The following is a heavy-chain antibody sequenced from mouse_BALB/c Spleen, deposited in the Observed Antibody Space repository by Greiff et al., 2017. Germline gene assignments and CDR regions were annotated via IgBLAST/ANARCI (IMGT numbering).Heavy chain of an antibody. CDR2: INPSNGGT. D-gene: IGHD2-1*01. J-gene: IGHJ3*01. CDR3: TRGGGNYEGFAY. Sequence: VQLQQSGAELVKPGASVKLSCKASGYTFTSYYMYWVKQRPGQGLEWIGEINPSNGGTNFNEKFKSKATLTVDKSSSTAYMQLSSLTSEDSAVYYCTRGGGNYEGFAYWGQGTLVTVSA. V-gene: IGHV1S81*02. CDR1: GYTFTSYY.